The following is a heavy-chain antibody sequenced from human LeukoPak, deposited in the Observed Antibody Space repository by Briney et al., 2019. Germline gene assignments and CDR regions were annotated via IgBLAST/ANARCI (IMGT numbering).Heavy chain of an antibody. J-gene: IGHJ5*02. Sequence: GGSLRLSCIVSGFSYSGYWMGWVRQPPGEGVEWVANIEPAGSATYYADSVKGRFTISRDNAKSSLSLQMSSLRVEDTAIYYCGRWGAVAGLDLWGQGTLVTVSS. V-gene: IGHV3-7*01. CDR1: GFSYSGYW. CDR2: IEPAGSAT. D-gene: IGHD6-13*01. CDR3: GRWGAVAGLDL.